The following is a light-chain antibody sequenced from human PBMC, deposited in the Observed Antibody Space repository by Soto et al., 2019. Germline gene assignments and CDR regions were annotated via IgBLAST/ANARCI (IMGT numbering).Light chain of an antibody. Sequence: TQSPGTLSLSPGERATLSCGASQSISSWLAWYQQKPGKAPKLLIYDASSLESGVPSRFSGRGSGTEFTLTISSLQPDDFATYYCQQYNSYTWTFGQGTKVDIK. CDR1: QSISSW. V-gene: IGKV1-5*01. J-gene: IGKJ1*01. CDR3: QQYNSYTWT. CDR2: DAS.